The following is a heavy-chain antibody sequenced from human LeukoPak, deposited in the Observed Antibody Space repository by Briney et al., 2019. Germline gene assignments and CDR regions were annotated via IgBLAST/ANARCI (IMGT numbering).Heavy chain of an antibody. J-gene: IGHJ3*02. V-gene: IGHV4-59*01. D-gene: IGHD5-24*01. CDR2: IFCGGTT. CDR3: AIKRRDAEKGDVFDI. Sequence: SETLSLTCTNPVGSINTYYWCWIRQPPGKGLEWIAYIFCGGTTYYKPSVNSRVTITMDTSKNQFFLELRSLTAADTAVYFCAIKRRDAEKGDVFDIWGPGTMVTVSS. CDR1: VGSINTYY.